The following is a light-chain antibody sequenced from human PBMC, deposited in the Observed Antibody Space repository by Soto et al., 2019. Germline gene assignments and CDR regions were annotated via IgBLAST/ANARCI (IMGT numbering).Light chain of an antibody. J-gene: IGKJ1*01. V-gene: IGKV3-11*01. CDR3: QQRSNWLWT. Sequence: ELVLTQSPATLSLSPGEIATLSCRASQSVSSYLAWYQQKPVQAPRLLIYDASNRATGIPARFSGSGSGTDFTLTISSLEPEDFAVYYCQQRSNWLWTFGQGTKVDIK. CDR1: QSVSSY. CDR2: DAS.